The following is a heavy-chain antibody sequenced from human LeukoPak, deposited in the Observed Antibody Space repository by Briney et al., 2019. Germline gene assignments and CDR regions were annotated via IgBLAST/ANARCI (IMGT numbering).Heavy chain of an antibody. J-gene: IGHJ4*02. Sequence: GGSLRLSCAASGFTFSSYGMSWVRQAPGKGLEWVSAISGSGGSTYYADSVKGRFTISRDNSKNTLYLQMNSLRAEDTAVYYCAKGMKWLVQDFVDYWGQGTLVTVSS. V-gene: IGHV3-23*01. CDR1: GFTFSSYG. CDR2: ISGSGGST. CDR3: AKGMKWLVQDFVDY. D-gene: IGHD6-19*01.